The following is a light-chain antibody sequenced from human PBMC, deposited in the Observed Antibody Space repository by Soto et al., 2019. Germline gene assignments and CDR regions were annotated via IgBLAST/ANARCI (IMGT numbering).Light chain of an antibody. CDR2: DAS. CDR3: QQRSDWRWT. Sequence: ENVLTQSPATLSLSPGERATLSCRASQSVTVYLAWYQQKPGQAPRLLIYDASNRATGIPARFSGSGSGTDFTLTISSLEPEDFAVYYCQQRSDWRWTFGQGTKVEIK. CDR1: QSVTVY. J-gene: IGKJ1*01. V-gene: IGKV3-11*01.